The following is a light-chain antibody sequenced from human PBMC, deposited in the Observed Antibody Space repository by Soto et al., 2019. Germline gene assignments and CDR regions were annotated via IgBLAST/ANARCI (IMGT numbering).Light chain of an antibody. V-gene: IGLV2-14*03. CDR3: SSYTSSSTPRV. J-gene: IGLJ1*01. Sequence: QSALTQPASVSGSPGQSITISCTGTSSDVGGYNYVSWYQHHPAKAPKLMIYDVSNRPSGVSNRFSGSKSGNTASLTISGLQAEDEADYYCSSYTSSSTPRVFGTGTKVTVL. CDR1: SSDVGGYNY. CDR2: DVS.